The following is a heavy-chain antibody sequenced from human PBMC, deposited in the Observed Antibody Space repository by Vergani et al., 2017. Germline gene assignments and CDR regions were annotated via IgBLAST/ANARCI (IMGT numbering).Heavy chain of an antibody. D-gene: IGHD1-1*01. J-gene: IGHJ5*02. CDR3: ASSQGPDVTEPNFRNWFDP. Sequence: QVQLVQSGAEVKKPGSSVKVSCKASGGTFSSYAISWVRQAPGQGLEWMGGIIPIFGTANYAQKFQGRVTITADESTSTAYMELSSLRSEDTAVYYCASSQGPDVTEPNFRNWFDPWGQGTLVTVSS. CDR1: GGTFSSYA. CDR2: IIPIFGTA. V-gene: IGHV1-69*01.